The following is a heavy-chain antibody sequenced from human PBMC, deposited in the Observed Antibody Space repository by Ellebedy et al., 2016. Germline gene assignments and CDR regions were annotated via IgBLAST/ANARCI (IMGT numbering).Heavy chain of an antibody. V-gene: IGHV1-18*01. Sequence: ASVKVSCKASGYTFTSYGISWVRQAPGQGLEWMGWISAYNGNTNYAQKLQGRVTMTTDTSTSTAYMELRSLRSDDTAVYYCARDHNRAVGVMVVYFDYWGQGTLVTVSS. J-gene: IGHJ4*02. CDR1: GYTFTSYG. CDR3: ARDHNRAVGVMVVYFDY. D-gene: IGHD3-16*01. CDR2: ISAYNGNT.